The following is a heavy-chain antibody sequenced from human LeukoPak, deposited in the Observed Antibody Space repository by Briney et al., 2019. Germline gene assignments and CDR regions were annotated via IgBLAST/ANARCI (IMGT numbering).Heavy chain of an antibody. CDR2: IYTSGGT. Sequence: PSETLSLTCAVSGGSVTSGSYYWSWIRQSPGKGLEWIGYIYTSGGTNYNPSLKGRVTISVDTSKNQFSLKLSSVTAADTAVYYCARGWYSSSWYFDYWGQGTLVTVSS. J-gene: IGHJ4*02. D-gene: IGHD6-13*01. CDR3: ARGWYSSSWYFDY. CDR1: GGSVTSGSYY. V-gene: IGHV4-61*01.